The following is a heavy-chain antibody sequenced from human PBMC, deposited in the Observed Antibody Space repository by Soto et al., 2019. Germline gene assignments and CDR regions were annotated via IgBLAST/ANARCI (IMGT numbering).Heavy chain of an antibody. V-gene: IGHV3-23*01. CDR3: AKDVNDYIWGSYQTDY. D-gene: IGHD3-16*01. CDR1: GFTFSSYA. CDR2: ISGSGGST. Sequence: EVQLLESGGGLVQPGGSLRLSCAASGFTFSSYAMSWVRQAPGKGLEWVSAISGSGGSTYYADSVKGRFTISRDNSKNTLYLQMNCLRAEDTAVYYCAKDVNDYIWGSYQTDYWGQGTLVTVSS. J-gene: IGHJ4*02.